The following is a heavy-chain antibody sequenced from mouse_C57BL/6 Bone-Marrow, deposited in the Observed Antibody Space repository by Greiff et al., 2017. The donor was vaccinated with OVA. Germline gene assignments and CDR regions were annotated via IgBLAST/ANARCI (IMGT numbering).Heavy chain of an antibody. J-gene: IGHJ1*03. CDR1: GFTFSSYG. Sequence: DVKLVESGGDLVKPGGSLKLSCAASGFTFSSYGMSWVRQTPDKRLEWVATISSGGSYTYYPDSVKGRFTISRDNAKNTLYLQMSRLKSEDTAMYYGARQGGTRYFDVWGTGTTVTVSS. D-gene: IGHD2-14*01. V-gene: IGHV5-6*02. CDR2: ISSGGSYT. CDR3: ARQGGTRYFDV.